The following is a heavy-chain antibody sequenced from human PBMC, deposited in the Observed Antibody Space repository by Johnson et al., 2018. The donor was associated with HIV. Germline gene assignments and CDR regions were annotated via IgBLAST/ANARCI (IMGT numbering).Heavy chain of an antibody. J-gene: IGHJ3*02. V-gene: IGHV3-13*01. CDR3: ARGQQDMGAGAFDI. Sequence: VQLVESGGGVVQPRRSLRLSCAASGFTFRSHAMHWVRQPTGKGLEWVSGIGTAGDTYYAVSVKGRFTISRGNAKNSLHLQMNSLRAGDTAVYYCARGQQDMGAGAFDIWGQGTMVTVSS. D-gene: IGHD3-16*01. CDR1: GFTFRSHA. CDR2: IGTAGDT.